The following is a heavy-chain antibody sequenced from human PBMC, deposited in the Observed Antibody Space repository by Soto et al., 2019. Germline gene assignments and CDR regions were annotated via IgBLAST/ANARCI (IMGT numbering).Heavy chain of an antibody. CDR1: GYTLTSYD. D-gene: IGHD4-17*01. J-gene: IGHJ5*02. Sequence: ASVKVSCKASGYTLTSYDINWGRQATGQGLEWMGWMNPNSGNTGYAQKFQGRVTMTRNTSISTAYMELSSLRSEDTAVYYCARKRGDDYGDYVALDWFDPWGQGSLVTVSS. CDR2: MNPNSGNT. CDR3: ARKRGDDYGDYVALDWFDP. V-gene: IGHV1-8*01.